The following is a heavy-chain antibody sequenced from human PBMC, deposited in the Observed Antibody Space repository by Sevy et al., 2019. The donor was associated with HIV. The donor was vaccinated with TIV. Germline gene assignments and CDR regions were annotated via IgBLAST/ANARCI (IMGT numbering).Heavy chain of an antibody. Sequence: GGSLRLSCAASGFTFSSYWMSWVRQAPGKGLEWVANIKQAGSKKYYVDSVKGRFTISRDNAKNSLYLQMNSLSAEDTAVYYCARGYHYMDLWGKGTTVTVSS. J-gene: IGHJ6*03. CDR3: ARGYHYMDL. CDR1: GFTFSSYW. CDR2: IKQAGSKK. V-gene: IGHV3-7*01.